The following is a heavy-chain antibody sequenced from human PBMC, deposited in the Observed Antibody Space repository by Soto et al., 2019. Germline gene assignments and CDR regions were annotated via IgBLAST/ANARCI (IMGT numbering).Heavy chain of an antibody. Sequence: EVQVVESGGGLAQPGGSLRLSCAASGFSFSSYSMRWVRQAPGKGLEWASEITSSSSSIYYADAVKGRFTISRDNAKNSLYLQMDSLRTEDTAVYYCARGREYCSGGRCYETGSDYWGQGTLVTVSS. CDR2: ITSSSSSI. J-gene: IGHJ4*02. CDR3: ARGREYCSGGRCYETGSDY. CDR1: GFSFSSYS. V-gene: IGHV3-48*01. D-gene: IGHD2-15*01.